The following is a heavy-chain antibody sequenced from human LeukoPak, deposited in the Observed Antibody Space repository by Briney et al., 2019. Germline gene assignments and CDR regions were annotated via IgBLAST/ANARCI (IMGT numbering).Heavy chain of an antibody. V-gene: IGHV3-11*04. Sequence: GGSLSLSGAASGFTFSDYYMSWIPQAPGKGLGWVSYIRSSGSTIYYADSVKGRFTISRDNAENSLYLQMNSLRAEDTAVYYCARVDCSSTSCYEFDYWGQGTLVTVSS. CDR1: GFTFSDYY. CDR2: IRSSGSTI. CDR3: ARVDCSSTSCYEFDY. J-gene: IGHJ4*02. D-gene: IGHD2-2*01.